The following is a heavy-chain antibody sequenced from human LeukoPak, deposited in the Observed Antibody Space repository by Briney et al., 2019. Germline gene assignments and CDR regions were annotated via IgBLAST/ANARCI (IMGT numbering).Heavy chain of an antibody. CDR3: ARPTSYGSGSYFFDY. D-gene: IGHD3-10*01. J-gene: IGHJ4*02. CDR1: GGSISSSSYY. CDR2: IYYSGST. Sequence: SETLSLTCTVSGGSISSSSYYWGWIRQPPGKGLEWIGSIYYSGSTYYNPSLKSRVTISVDTSKNQFSLKLSTVTAADTAVYYCARPTSYGSGSYFFDYWGQGTLVTVSS. V-gene: IGHV4-39*01.